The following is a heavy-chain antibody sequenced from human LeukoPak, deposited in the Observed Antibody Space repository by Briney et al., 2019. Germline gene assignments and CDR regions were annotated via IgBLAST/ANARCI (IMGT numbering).Heavy chain of an antibody. CDR1: GGSISSYY. J-gene: IGHJ4*02. Sequence: SETLSLTCTVSGGSISSYYWSWIRQPPGKGLEWIGYIYYSGSTNYNPSLKSRVTISVVTSKSQFSLKLSSVTAADTAVYYCARGYCSSTSCYYFDYWGQGTLVTVSS. V-gene: IGHV4-59*01. CDR3: ARGYCSSTSCYYFDY. D-gene: IGHD2-2*01. CDR2: IYYSGST.